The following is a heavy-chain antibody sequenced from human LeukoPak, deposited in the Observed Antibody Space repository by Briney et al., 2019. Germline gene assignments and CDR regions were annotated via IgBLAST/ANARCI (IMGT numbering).Heavy chain of an antibody. J-gene: IGHJ5*02. V-gene: IGHV3-30*04. D-gene: IGHD3-10*01. Sequence: GRSLRLSCAASGFTFSSYAMHWVRQAPGKGLEWAAVISYDGSNKYYADSVKGRFTISRDNSKNTLYLQMNSLRAEDTAVYYCAGEVYGSGSYYNFRFDPWGQGTLVTVSS. CDR2: ISYDGSNK. CDR3: AGEVYGSGSYYNFRFDP. CDR1: GFTFSSYA.